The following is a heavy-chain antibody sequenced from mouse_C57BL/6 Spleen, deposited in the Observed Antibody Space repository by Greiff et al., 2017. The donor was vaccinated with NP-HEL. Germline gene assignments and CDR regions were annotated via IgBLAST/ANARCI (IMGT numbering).Heavy chain of an antibody. CDR3: ARSFTVVATDWYFDV. CDR1: GYAFSSSW. V-gene: IGHV1-82*01. D-gene: IGHD1-1*01. Sequence: QVRLQQSGPELVKPGASVKISCKASGYAFSSSWMNWVKQRPGKGLEWIGRIYPGDGDTNYNGKFKGKATLTADKSSSTAYMQLSSLTSEDSAVYFCARSFTVVATDWYFDVWGTGTTVTVSS. CDR2: IYPGDGDT. J-gene: IGHJ1*03.